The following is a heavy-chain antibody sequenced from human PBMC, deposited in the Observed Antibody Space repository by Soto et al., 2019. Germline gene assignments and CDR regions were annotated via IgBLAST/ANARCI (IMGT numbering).Heavy chain of an antibody. V-gene: IGHV3-30*18. D-gene: IGHD3-10*01. CDR1: GFTFRNYG. Sequence: QVQLVESGGGVVQPGRSLRLSCAASGFTFRNYGMHWVRQAPGKGLEWLALISSDEVNQYYADSAKGRFTISRDISKNTLYLQMNNLRPEDKAVYYCAKGRLACRVRGAGSNDHGGQGTLVAVSS. CDR2: ISSDEVNQ. J-gene: IGHJ1*01. CDR3: AKGRLACRVRGAGSNDH.